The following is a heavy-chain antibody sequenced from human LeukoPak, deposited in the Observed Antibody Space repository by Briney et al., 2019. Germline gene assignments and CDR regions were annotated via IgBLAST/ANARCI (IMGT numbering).Heavy chain of an antibody. Sequence: GAPVKVSCKASGYTFTSYDINWVRQATGQGLEWMGWMNPNSGNTGYAQKFQGRVTITRNTSISTAYMELSSLRSEDTAVYYCARVFKSQGIDPWGQGTLVTVSS. D-gene: IGHD3-10*01. CDR2: MNPNSGNT. V-gene: IGHV1-8*03. J-gene: IGHJ5*02. CDR3: ARVFKSQGIDP. CDR1: GYTFTSYD.